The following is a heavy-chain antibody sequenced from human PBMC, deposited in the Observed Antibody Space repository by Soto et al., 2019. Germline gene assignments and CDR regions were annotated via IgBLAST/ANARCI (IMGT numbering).Heavy chain of an antibody. J-gene: IGHJ4*02. V-gene: IGHV1-2*04. Sequence: ASVKVSCKTSGYSFTDYKLHWVRQAPGQGLEWMGWVDPNGGGSNSAQKFQGSVTMTWDTSVTTAYLDLTRLTTNDTATYFCATWVDYGDFEGFDFWGQGTLVTVSS. CDR1: GYSFTDYK. CDR3: ATWVDYGDFEGFDF. D-gene: IGHD4-17*01. CDR2: VDPNGGGS.